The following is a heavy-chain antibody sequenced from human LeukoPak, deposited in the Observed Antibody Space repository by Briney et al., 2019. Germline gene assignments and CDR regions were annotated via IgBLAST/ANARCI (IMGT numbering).Heavy chain of an antibody. CDR1: GFTFSSYA. CDR3: ARVVCSGGSCNAYYYYYYGMDV. J-gene: IGHJ6*02. CDR2: ISYDGSNK. V-gene: IGHV3-30-3*01. D-gene: IGHD2-15*01. Sequence: GGSLRLSCSASGFTFSSYAMHWVRQAPGKGLEWVAVISYDGSNKYYADSVKGRFTISRDNSKNTLYLQMNSLRAEDTAVYYCARVVCSGGSCNAYYYYYYGMDVWGQGTTVTVSS.